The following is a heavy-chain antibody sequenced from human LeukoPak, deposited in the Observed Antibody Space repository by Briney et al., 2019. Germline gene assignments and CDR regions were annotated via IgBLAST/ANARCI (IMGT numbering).Heavy chain of an antibody. CDR3: ATQVGPGYSSSVEDY. Sequence: ASVKVSCKASGYTFTSYYMHWVRQAPGQGLEWMGIINPSGGSTSYAQKFQGRVTMTRDTSTSTVYMELSSLRSEDTAVYYCATQVGPGYSSSVEDYWGQGTLVTVSA. J-gene: IGHJ4*02. CDR2: INPSGGST. V-gene: IGHV1-46*01. CDR1: GYTFTSYY. D-gene: IGHD6-19*01.